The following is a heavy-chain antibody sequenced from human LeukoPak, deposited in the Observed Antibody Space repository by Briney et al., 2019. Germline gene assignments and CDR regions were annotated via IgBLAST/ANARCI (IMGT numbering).Heavy chain of an antibody. J-gene: IGHJ4*02. CDR3: ARDHMGMNDYFDY. CDR1: GFTFSSYS. D-gene: IGHD7-27*01. CDR2: ISSSSSYI. Sequence: GGSLRLSCAASGFTFSSYSVNWVRQAPGKGLEWVSSISSSSSYIYYADSVKGRFTISRDNAKNSLYLQMNSLRAEDTAVYYCARDHMGMNDYFDYWGQGTLVTVSS. V-gene: IGHV3-21*01.